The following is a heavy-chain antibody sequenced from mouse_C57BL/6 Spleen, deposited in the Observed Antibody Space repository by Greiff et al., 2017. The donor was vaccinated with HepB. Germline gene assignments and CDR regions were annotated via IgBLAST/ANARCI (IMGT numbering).Heavy chain of an antibody. D-gene: IGHD2-5*01. J-gene: IGHJ3*01. CDR2: IYPGSGNT. CDR1: GYSFTSYY. Sequence: QVQLQQSGPELVKPGASVKISCKASGYSFTSYYIHWVKQRPGQGLEWIGWIYPGSGNTKYNEKFKGKATLTADTSSSTAYMQLSSLTSEDSAVYYCARSDYSNPFAYWGQGTLVTVSA. V-gene: IGHV1-66*01. CDR3: ARSDYSNPFAY.